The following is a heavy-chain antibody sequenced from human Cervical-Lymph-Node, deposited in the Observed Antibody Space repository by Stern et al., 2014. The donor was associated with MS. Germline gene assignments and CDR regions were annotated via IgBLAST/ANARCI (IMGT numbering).Heavy chain of an antibody. CDR3: ARDDGNYYYYYGMDV. CDR2: IWYEGSIK. V-gene: IGHV3-33*04. Sequence: VQLVESVGGVVQPGRSLSLSCAASGFTFSSYGMQWVRQAPGKGPEWVAVIWYEGSIKYYADSVKGRFTISRDNSKNTLYLQMNSLRAEDTSVYYCARDDGNYYYYYGMDVWGQGTTVTVSS. CDR1: GFTFSSYG. J-gene: IGHJ6*02.